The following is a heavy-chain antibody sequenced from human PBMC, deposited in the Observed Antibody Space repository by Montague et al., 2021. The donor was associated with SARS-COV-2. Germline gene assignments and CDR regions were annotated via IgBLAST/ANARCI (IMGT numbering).Heavy chain of an antibody. V-gene: IGHV3-21*01. Sequence: SLRLSCAASGFTFSTYTMNWVRQAPGQGLEWVLSITASSNYIYYADSVKGRFTISRDNAKNSLYLQMNSLSAEDTAVYYCTRDAFTMIIVAFNIWGQGTKVTVSS. D-gene: IGHD3-22*01. CDR2: ITASSNYI. CDR3: TRDAFTMIIVAFNI. CDR1: GFTFSTYT. J-gene: IGHJ3*02.